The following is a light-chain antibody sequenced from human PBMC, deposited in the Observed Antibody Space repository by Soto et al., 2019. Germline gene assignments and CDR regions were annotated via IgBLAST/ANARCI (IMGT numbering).Light chain of an antibody. CDR3: QQYDRSPLT. CDR2: GAS. Sequence: EIVLTQSPGTLSLSPGERATLSCRASQSVSSSFLAWYQQKPGQAPRLLIYGASSRATGIPDRFSGSGSGTDFTLTISRLEPEDVAVYYFQQYDRSPLTFGGGTKVEIK. J-gene: IGKJ4*01. V-gene: IGKV3-20*01. CDR1: QSVSSSF.